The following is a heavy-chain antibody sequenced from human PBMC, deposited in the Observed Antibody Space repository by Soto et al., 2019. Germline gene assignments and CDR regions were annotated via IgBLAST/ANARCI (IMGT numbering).Heavy chain of an antibody. Sequence: EVQLVQSGAEVKKPGESLKISCKGSGYSFTSYWIGWVRQMPGKGLACMGIIYTGDSDTRYSPSFQGQVTLSADKSISTAYRQWRSMKAWDTAMYYCASPLSPAGGYDAVDSWGQGTRVNVSS. V-gene: IGHV5-51*03. CDR2: IYTGDSDT. CDR3: ASPLSPAGGYDAVDS. D-gene: IGHD2-8*02. J-gene: IGHJ3*02. CDR1: GYSFTSYW.